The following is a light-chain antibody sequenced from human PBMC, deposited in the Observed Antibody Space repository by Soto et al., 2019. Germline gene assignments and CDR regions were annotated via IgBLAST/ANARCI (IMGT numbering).Light chain of an antibody. Sequence: QSALTQPASVSGSAGQSITISCTGSSSDVGGYNYVSWYQHHPGKAPKLMIYDVSNRPSGVSNRFSGSKSGNTASLTISGLQAEDETDYYCSSYTSSSTLVFGGGTKLTV. CDR3: SSYTSSSTLV. J-gene: IGLJ2*01. CDR2: DVS. V-gene: IGLV2-14*03. CDR1: SSDVGGYNY.